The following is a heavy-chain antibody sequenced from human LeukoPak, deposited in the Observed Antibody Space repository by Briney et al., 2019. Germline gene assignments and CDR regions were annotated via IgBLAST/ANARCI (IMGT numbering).Heavy chain of an antibody. CDR2: IYYSGST. CDR1: GGSISSYY. V-gene: IGHV4-59*01. D-gene: IGHD1-26*01. Sequence: SEALSLTCTVSGGSISSYYWSWIRQPPGKGLEWIGYIYYSGSTNYNPSLKSRVTISVDTSKNQFSLKLSSVTAADTAVYYCARENLGATRAYWFDPWGQGTLVTVSS. CDR3: ARENLGATRAYWFDP. J-gene: IGHJ5*02.